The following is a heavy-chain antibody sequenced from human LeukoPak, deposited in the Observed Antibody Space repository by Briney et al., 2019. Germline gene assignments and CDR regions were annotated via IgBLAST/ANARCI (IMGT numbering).Heavy chain of an antibody. V-gene: IGHV3-74*01. J-gene: IGHJ4*02. CDR2: INTDGSST. Sequence: GGSLRPSVEAPGLTVDSSWMHWVRQPPGKGLVWSSRINTDGSSTTYADSVKGRFTISRDNAKNSLYLQMSSLRAEDTALYHCARNRGSYYDLMADYWGQGTLVSVSS. CDR1: GLTVDSSW. CDR3: ARNRGSYYDLMADY. D-gene: IGHD3-10*01.